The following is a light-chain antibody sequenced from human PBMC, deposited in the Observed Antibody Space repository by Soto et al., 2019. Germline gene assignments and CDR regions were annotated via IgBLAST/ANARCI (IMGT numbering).Light chain of an antibody. CDR3: QSFDSSLSAYV. J-gene: IGLJ1*01. CDR2: GNN. Sequence: QSVLTQSPSVSGAPGQRVTISCTGSSSNIGTGSDVRWYQHLPGAAPRPLLYGNNNRPSGVPDRFSGSKSGTSASLAITGLQAEDEADYYCQSFDSSLSAYVFGPGTKLTVL. CDR1: SSNIGTGSD. V-gene: IGLV1-40*01.